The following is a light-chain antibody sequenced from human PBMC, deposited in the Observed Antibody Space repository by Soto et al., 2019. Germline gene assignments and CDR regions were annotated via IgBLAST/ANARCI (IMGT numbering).Light chain of an antibody. V-gene: IGKV3-15*01. Sequence: EIVLTQSPATLSVSPGERVTLSCRASQSVDINLAWYQQKPGQAPRLVIYGASTRATDMPGTFSGSGSGTEFTLTISSLQSEDFGVYYCQQYKNWPSTFGQGTKVDIK. J-gene: IGKJ1*01. CDR2: GAS. CDR1: QSVDIN. CDR3: QQYKNWPST.